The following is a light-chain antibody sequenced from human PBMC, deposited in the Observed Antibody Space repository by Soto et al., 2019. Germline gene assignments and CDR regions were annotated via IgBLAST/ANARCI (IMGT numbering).Light chain of an antibody. J-gene: IGLJ1*01. CDR1: SSDVGGYNF. V-gene: IGLV2-14*01. Sequence: QSALTQPASVSGSPGQSITFSCTGTSSDVGGYNFVSWYQQYPGKAPKFIIYDVSNRPSGVSNRFSGSKSGNTASLTISGLRAEDEADYYCCSYASSSTYVFGTGTKLTVL. CDR2: DVS. CDR3: CSYASSSTYV.